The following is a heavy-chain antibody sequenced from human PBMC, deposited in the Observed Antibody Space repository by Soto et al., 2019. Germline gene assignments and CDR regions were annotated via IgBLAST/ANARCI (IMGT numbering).Heavy chain of an antibody. V-gene: IGHV4-59*01. Sequence: PSETLSLTCTVSGGSISSYYWGWIRQPPGKGLEFIGYIYYSGSTNYNPSLKSRVTMSADTSRNQFFLKLSSVTPADTAVHYCARRYCGGSSCYSALDYWGQGTLVTVSS. CDR1: GGSISSYY. CDR3: ARRYCGGSSCYSALDY. J-gene: IGHJ4*02. CDR2: IYYSGST. D-gene: IGHD2-15*01.